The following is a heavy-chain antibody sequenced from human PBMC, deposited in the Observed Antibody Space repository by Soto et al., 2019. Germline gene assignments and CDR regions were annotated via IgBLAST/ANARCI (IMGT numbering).Heavy chain of an antibody. V-gene: IGHV1-69*05. Sequence: QVQLVQSGAEVKKPGSSVKVSCKASGGSFSREAINWVRQAPGQGPEWMGGILPFFGTADYAQKFQGRVTXXXXXXXXXXXXXXXXXXXXXXXXXXXXXXXXXGGNSDAFDVWGQGTMVTVSS. CDR1: GGSFSREA. J-gene: IGHJ3*01. D-gene: IGHD2-15*01. CDR2: ILPFFGTA. CDR3: XXXXXXGGNSDAFDV.